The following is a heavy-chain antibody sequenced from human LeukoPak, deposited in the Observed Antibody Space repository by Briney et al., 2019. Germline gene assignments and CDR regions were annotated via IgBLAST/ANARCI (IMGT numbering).Heavy chain of an antibody. CDR2: IYYSGST. Sequence: PSQTLSLTCTVSGGSISSGGYYWSWIRQHPGKGLEWIGYIYYSGSTYYNPSLKSRVTISVDTSKNQFSLKLSSVTAADTAVYYCARYESTMVRGVITPYAFDIWGQGTMVTVSS. D-gene: IGHD3-10*01. J-gene: IGHJ3*02. CDR1: GGSISSGGYY. V-gene: IGHV4-31*03. CDR3: ARYESTMVRGVITPYAFDI.